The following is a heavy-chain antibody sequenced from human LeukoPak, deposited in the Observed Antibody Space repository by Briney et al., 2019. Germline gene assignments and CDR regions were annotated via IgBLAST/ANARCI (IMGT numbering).Heavy chain of an antibody. CDR1: GYTFTSYY. CDR3: ARGSSGWYSVAY. J-gene: IGHJ4*02. CDR2: INPSGGST. D-gene: IGHD6-19*01. V-gene: IGHV1-46*01. Sequence: ASVKVSRKASGYTFTSYYMHWVRQAPGQGLEWMGIINPSGGSTSYAQKFQGRDTMTRDTSTSTVYMELSSLRSEDTAVYYCARGSSGWYSVAYWGQGTLVTVSS.